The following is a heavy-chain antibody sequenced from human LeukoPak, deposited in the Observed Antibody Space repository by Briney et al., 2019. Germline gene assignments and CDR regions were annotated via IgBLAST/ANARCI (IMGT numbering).Heavy chain of an antibody. CDR2: IPYDGSNK. V-gene: IGHV3-30*03. CDR1: GFTFSSYS. CDR3: ARDRGGDGYNSDY. Sequence: GGSLRLSCAASGFTFSSYSMNWVRQAPGKGLEWVAVIPYDGSNKYYADSVKGRFTISRDNSKNTLYLQMNRLRAEDTAVYYCARDRGGDGYNSDYWGQGTLVTVSS. J-gene: IGHJ4*02. D-gene: IGHD5-24*01.